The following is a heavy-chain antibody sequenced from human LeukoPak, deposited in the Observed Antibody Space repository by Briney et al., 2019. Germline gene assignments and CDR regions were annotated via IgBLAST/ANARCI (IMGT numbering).Heavy chain of an antibody. CDR3: ARGKMGWLQPSGDAFDI. D-gene: IGHD5-24*01. Sequence: VGSLRLSCAASGFTFSSYEMNWVRQAPGKGLEWVSYISSSGSTIYYADSVKGRFTISRDNAKSSLYLQMNSLRAEDTAVYYCARGKMGWLQPSGDAFDIWGQGTMVTVSS. CDR1: GFTFSSYE. CDR2: ISSSGSTI. J-gene: IGHJ3*02. V-gene: IGHV3-48*03.